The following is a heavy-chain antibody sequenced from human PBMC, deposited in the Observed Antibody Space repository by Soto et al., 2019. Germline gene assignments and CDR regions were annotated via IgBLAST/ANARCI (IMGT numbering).Heavy chain of an antibody. V-gene: IGHV1-18*01. CDR2: ISPYNDQT. CDR3: ARVGYYDNVWGKLSHYGLDV. D-gene: IGHD3-16*01. CDR1: GYTFIRYG. J-gene: IGHJ6*02. Sequence: QVQLVQSASEVMKPGSSVKVSCKASGYTFIRYGITWVRQAPGQRLEWMGWISPYNDQTNYAQKLQGRVTMTADTSTRTVYMQLRSLKSDATAVYYCARVGYYDNVWGKLSHYGLDVWGQGTSVTVSS.